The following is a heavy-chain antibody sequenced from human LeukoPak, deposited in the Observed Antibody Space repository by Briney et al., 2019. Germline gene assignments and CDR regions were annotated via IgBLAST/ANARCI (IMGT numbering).Heavy chain of an antibody. Sequence: GGSLRLSCAASGFTFRNFAMHWVRQAPGEGLEWVTVIWYDGSNKYYADSVKGRFIISRDNSKNTLYLQMNSLRVEDTAVYYCARVGSSPIPFDIWGQGTMVTVSS. CDR1: GFTFRNFA. V-gene: IGHV3-33*01. J-gene: IGHJ3*02. CDR2: IWYDGSNK. D-gene: IGHD2-2*02. CDR3: ARVGSSPIPFDI.